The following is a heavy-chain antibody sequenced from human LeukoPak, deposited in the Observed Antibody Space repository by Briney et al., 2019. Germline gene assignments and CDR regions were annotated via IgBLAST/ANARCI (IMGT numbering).Heavy chain of an antibody. D-gene: IGHD6-19*01. CDR1: GFTFSSYG. V-gene: IGHV3-30*02. J-gene: IGHJ4*02. CDR3: AKDGEQWLVQEVGYFDY. Sequence: PGGSLRLSCAASGFTFSSYGMHWVRQAPGKGLEWVALIRYDGSNKYYADSVKGRFTISRDNSKNTLYLQMNSLRAEDTAVYYCAKDGEQWLVQEVGYFDYWGQGTLVTVSS. CDR2: IRYDGSNK.